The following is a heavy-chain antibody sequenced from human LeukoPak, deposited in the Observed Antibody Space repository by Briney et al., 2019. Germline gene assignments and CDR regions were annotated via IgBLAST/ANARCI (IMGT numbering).Heavy chain of an antibody. CDR1: GDSVSSNSAA. V-gene: IGHV6-1*01. Sequence: SQTLSLTCAISGDSVSSNSAAWNWIRQSPSRGLEWLGRTYYRSKWYNDYAVSVKSRITINPDTSKNQFSLQLNSVTPEGTAVYYCARSERGLLWFGESAFDIWGQGTMVTVSS. J-gene: IGHJ3*02. CDR2: TYYRSKWYN. CDR3: ARSERGLLWFGESAFDI. D-gene: IGHD3-10*01.